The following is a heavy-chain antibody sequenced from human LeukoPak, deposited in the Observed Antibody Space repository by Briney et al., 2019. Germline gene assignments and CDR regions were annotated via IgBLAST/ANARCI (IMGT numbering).Heavy chain of an antibody. D-gene: IGHD3-10*01. CDR3: ARQSRDGSKNRGYYFDY. V-gene: IGHV5-51*01. J-gene: IGHJ4*02. CDR1: GFLFTNYW. Sequence: PGESLKISCQVPGFLFTNYWIGWVRQMPGKGLESMGLIYPADSDTTYSPSFQGQVTVSADRSISTVYLQWSSLKASDTAMYYCARQSRDGSKNRGYYFDYWGQGTLVTVSS. CDR2: IYPADSDT.